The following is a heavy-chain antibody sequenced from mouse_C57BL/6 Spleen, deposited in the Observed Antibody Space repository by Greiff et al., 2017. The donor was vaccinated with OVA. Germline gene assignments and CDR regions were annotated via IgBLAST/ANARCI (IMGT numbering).Heavy chain of an antibody. CDR2: IDPETGGT. J-gene: IGHJ1*03. D-gene: IGHD1-1*01. V-gene: IGHV1-15*01. Sequence: QVQLQQSGAELVRPGASVTLSCKASGYTFTDYEMHWVKQTPVHGLEWIGAIDPETGGTAYNQKFKGKAILTADKSSSTAYMELRSLTSEDSAVYYCTRSGDTTVVATEYFDVWGTGTTVTVSS. CDR1: GYTFTDYE. CDR3: TRSGDTTVVATEYFDV.